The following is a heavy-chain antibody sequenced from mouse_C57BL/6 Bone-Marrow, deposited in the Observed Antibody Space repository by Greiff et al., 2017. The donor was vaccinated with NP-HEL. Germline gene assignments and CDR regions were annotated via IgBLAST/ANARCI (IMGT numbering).Heavy chain of an antibody. V-gene: IGHV5-6*01. D-gene: IGHD2-4*01. J-gene: IGHJ3*01. CDR1: GFTFSSYG. CDR2: ISSGGSYT. Sequence: EVKVVESGGDLVKPGGSLKLSCAASGFTFSSYGMSWVRQTPDKRLEWVATISSGGSYTYYPDSVKGRFTISRDNAKNTLYLQMSSRKSKDTAMYYCARQRIYYDYDVGFAYWGQGTLVTVSA. CDR3: ARQRIYYDYDVGFAY.